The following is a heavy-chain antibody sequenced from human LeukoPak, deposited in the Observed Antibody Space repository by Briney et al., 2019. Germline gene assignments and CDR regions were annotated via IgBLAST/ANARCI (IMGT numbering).Heavy chain of an antibody. CDR1: GFTVSRNY. CDR2: ISTSSSYI. Sequence: GGSLRLSCAASGFTVSRNYMSWVRQAPGKGLEWVSSISTSSSYIYYADSVRGRFTISRDSAKNSLYLQMNSLRAEDTAVYSCARGADGVSSNSRGWFDPWGQGTLVTVSS. D-gene: IGHD2-15*01. CDR3: ARGADGVSSNSRGWFDP. V-gene: IGHV3-21*01. J-gene: IGHJ5*02.